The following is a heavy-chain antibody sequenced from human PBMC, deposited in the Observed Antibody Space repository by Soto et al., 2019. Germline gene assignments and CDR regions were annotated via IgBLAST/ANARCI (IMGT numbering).Heavy chain of an antibody. J-gene: IGHJ4*02. CDR1: GGSISSSSYY. V-gene: IGHV4-39*01. Sequence: SETLSLTCTVSGGSISSSSYYWGWIRQPPGKGLEWIGSIYYSGSTYYNPSLKSRVTISVDTSKNQFSLKLSSVTAADTAVYYCASGHGPAAAGIGYWGQGTLVTVSS. CDR2: IYYSGST. CDR3: ASGHGPAAAGIGY. D-gene: IGHD6-13*01.